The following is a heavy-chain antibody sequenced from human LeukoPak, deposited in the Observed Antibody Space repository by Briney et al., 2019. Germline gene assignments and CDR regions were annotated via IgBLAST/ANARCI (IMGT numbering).Heavy chain of an antibody. Sequence: ASVTVSCKASGYTFTSYAISWVRQAPGQGLEWMGWISAYNGNTNYAQKLQGRVTMTTDTSTSTAYMELRSLRSDDTAVYYCARAYDSSGYYPLDFDYWGQGTLVTVSS. V-gene: IGHV1-18*01. CDR1: GYTFTSYA. J-gene: IGHJ4*02. D-gene: IGHD3-22*01. CDR2: ISAYNGNT. CDR3: ARAYDSSGYYPLDFDY.